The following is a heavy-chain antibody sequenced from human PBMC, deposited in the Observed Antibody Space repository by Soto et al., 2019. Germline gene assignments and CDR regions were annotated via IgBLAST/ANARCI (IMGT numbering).Heavy chain of an antibody. CDR3: ARARDSSGLAFDI. CDR2: VFYSGST. Sequence: QVQLQESGPGLVKPSQTLALTCTVSGGSISSGGYHYNWIRQRPGQGLEWIGYVFYSGSTYYNPSPKRRLSMSVDTATNQFPLKRRSATAPDMAVYHCARARDSSGLAFDIWAQVTMLTLAS. CDR1: GGSISSGGYH. D-gene: IGHD3-22*01. V-gene: IGHV4-31*03. J-gene: IGHJ3*02.